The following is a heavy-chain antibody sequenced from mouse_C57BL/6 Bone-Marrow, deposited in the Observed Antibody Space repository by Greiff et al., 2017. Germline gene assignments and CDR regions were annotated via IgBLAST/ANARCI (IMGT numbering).Heavy chain of an antibody. Sequence: EVKLLESGAELVRPGASVKLSCTASGFNFKDDYMHWVKHRPEQGLEWIGWIDPENGDTEYASKFLGKATITADTSSNTAYLQLSSLTSEDTAVYYCTGALDYWGQGTSVTVSS. J-gene: IGHJ4*01. CDR3: TGALDY. CDR1: GFNFKDDY. V-gene: IGHV14-4*01. CDR2: IDPENGDT.